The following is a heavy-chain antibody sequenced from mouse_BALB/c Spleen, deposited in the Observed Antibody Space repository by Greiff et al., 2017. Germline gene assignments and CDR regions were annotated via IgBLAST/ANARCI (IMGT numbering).Heavy chain of an antibody. D-gene: IGHD1-1*01. CDR2: ISSGGST. J-gene: IGHJ2*01. CDR1: GFTFSSYA. Sequence: EVQVVESGGGLVKPGGSLKLSCAASGFTFSSYAMSWVRQTPEKRLEWVASISSGGSTYYPDSVKGRFTISRDNARYILYLQMSSLRSEDTAMYYCARGRGLRSLDYWGQGTTLTVSS. V-gene: IGHV5-6-5*01. CDR3: ARGRGLRSLDY.